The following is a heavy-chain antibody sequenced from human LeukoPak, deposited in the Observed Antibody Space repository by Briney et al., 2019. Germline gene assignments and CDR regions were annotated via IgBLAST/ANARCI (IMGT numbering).Heavy chain of an antibody. CDR2: IYCSGST. CDR1: GGSISSYY. V-gene: IGHV4-59*01. CDR3: ARFPYSSTDNWFDP. Sequence: SETLSLTCTVSGGSISSYYWSWIRQPPGKGLEWIGYIYCSGSTNYNPSLKSRVTISVDTSKNQFSLKLSSVTAADTAVYYCARFPYSSTDNWFDPWGQGTLVTVSS. D-gene: IGHD6-13*01. J-gene: IGHJ5*02.